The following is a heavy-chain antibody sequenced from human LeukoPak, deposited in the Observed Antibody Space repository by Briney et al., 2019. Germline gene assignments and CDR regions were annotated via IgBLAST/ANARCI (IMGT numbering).Heavy chain of an antibody. CDR1: GYTFTSYW. D-gene: IGHD3-10*01. J-gene: IGHJ6*03. CDR2: IYPGDSDT. Sequence: GESLKISCEGSGYTFTSYWIAWVRQMPGKGLEWMGIIYPGDSDTRYSPSFQGQVTISADKSISTAYLQWSSLKASDTAIYYCARQGYGSGSSYYYYMDVWGKGTTVTISS. CDR3: ARQGYGSGSSYYYYMDV. V-gene: IGHV5-51*01.